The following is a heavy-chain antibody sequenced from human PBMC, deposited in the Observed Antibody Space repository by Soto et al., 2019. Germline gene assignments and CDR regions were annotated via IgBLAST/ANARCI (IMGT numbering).Heavy chain of an antibody. Sequence: PGGSLRLSCAASGFTFSSYSMNWVRQAPGKGLEWVSSISSSSSYIYYADSVKGRFTISRDNAKNSLYLQMNSLRAEDTAEYNCARNHLESAAAGNVFDIGAQGKMVTVS. V-gene: IGHV3-21*01. CDR3: ARNHLESAAAGNVFDI. J-gene: IGHJ3*02. D-gene: IGHD6-13*01. CDR1: GFTFSSYS. CDR2: ISSSSSYI.